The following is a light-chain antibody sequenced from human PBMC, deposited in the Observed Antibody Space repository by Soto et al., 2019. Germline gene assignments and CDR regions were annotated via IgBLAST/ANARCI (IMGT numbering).Light chain of an antibody. CDR2: AAS. CDR3: QQRYSTTIT. J-gene: IGKJ5*01. V-gene: IGKV1-39*01. Sequence: IQLTHSPSSLSASVGARVTITCRASQSISGYLNWYQQKQGKAPNLLIYAASSLQSGVPSRFSGSGSGTDGTLTINSLNKEDGATYYGQQRYSTTITFGQGTRLEIK. CDR1: QSISGY.